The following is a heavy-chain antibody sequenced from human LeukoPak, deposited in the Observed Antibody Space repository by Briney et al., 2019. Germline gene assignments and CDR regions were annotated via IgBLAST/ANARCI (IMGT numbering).Heavy chain of an antibody. V-gene: IGHV3-66*01. CDR2: IYSDDRA. CDR1: GFTVNRNV. Sequence: VQPGGSLRLSCVPSGFTVNRNVMSWVRQAPGKGLEWVSLIYSDDRAFYADSVKGRFTISRNKSRNALFLQMSSLKPEETANYYCAGGLAGFEESRYYYYIDVLGQGTTVTVSS. J-gene: IGHJ6*03. CDR3: AGGLAGFEESRYYYYIDV. D-gene: IGHD1-14*01.